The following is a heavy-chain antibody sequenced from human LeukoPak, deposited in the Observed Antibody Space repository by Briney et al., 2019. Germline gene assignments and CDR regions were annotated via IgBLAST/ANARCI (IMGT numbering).Heavy chain of an antibody. J-gene: IGHJ3*02. V-gene: IGHV4-59*12. D-gene: IGHD3-22*01. Sequence: SETLSLTCTVSGGSISSDYWSWIRQPPGKGLEWIGYISYSGRTYYNPSLRSRVTISVDTSKNHFSLKLSSVTAADTAVYYCARVDYYDSSGYYIHDAFDIWGQGTVVTVSS. CDR1: GGSISSDY. CDR2: ISYSGRT. CDR3: ARVDYYDSSGYYIHDAFDI.